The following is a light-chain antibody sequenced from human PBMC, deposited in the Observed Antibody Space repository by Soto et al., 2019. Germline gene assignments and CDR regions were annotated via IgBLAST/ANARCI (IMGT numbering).Light chain of an antibody. CDR1: SGDVGGYYY. CDR3: ISYTAGGTI. J-gene: IGLJ1*01. Sequence: QSVLTQPASVSGSPGQSITISCTGTSGDVGGYYYVSWYQQLPGKAPKLMISEVSNRPSGVSNRFSGYKSGNTASLTISGLQAEDEADYYCISYTAGGTIFGTGTKLTVL. V-gene: IGLV2-14*01. CDR2: EVS.